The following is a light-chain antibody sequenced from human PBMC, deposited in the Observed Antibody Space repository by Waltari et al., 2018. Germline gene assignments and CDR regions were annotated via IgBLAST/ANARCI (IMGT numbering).Light chain of an antibody. CDR2: DVN. Sequence: QSALTQPAFVSGSPEQSITISCTATSSDVGDYNYVSWYQQHPGKAPKLMIYDVNKRPSGVSNRFSGSKSANAASLTISGLQAEDEADYYCSSYTSSSTFWVFGTGTKVTVL. J-gene: IGLJ1*01. V-gene: IGLV2-14*01. CDR1: SSDVGDYNY. CDR3: SSYTSSSTFWV.